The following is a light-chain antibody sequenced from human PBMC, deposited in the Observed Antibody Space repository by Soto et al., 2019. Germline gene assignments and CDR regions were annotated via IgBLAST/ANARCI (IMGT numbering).Light chain of an antibody. J-gene: IGKJ2*01. CDR3: QQYGIRPT. CDR2: DAS. CDR1: QDIRNF. V-gene: IGKV1-33*01. Sequence: DIQMTQSPSSLSASVGDRVTITCQASQDIRNFLNWYQQKPGKAPKLLIYDASNLERGVASRLSGSGSGPDLAFTISSLQPEDNAPYYCQQYGIRPTFGQGTKLEIK.